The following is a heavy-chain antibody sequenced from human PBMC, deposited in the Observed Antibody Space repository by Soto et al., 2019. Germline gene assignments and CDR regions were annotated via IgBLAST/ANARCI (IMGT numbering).Heavy chain of an antibody. D-gene: IGHD3-22*01. J-gene: IGHJ4*02. V-gene: IGHV1-69*01. CDR3: ARDPGVRHYYDSSGYYSFDY. Sequence: QVQLVQSGAEVKKPGSSVKVSCKASGGTFSSYAISWVRQAPGQGLEWMGGIIPIFGTANYAQKFQGRVTITADESKSTAYMELSSLRSEDTAVYYFARDPGVRHYYDSSGYYSFDYWGQGTLVTVSS. CDR1: GGTFSSYA. CDR2: IIPIFGTA.